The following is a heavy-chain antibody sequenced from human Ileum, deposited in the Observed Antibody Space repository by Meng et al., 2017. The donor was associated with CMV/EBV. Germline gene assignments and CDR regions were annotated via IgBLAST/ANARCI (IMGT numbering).Heavy chain of an antibody. CDR3: ARARVDCSGNSCYHDAFGI. CDR1: GGSFSGYY. Sequence: SETLSLTCAVYGGSFSGYYWSWIRQPPGKGLEWIAEIHHSGSTNYNPSLKSRVTISVDTSKNQFSLKLSSVTAADTAVYYCARARVDCSGNSCYHDAFGIWGQGTMVTVSS. D-gene: IGHD2-2*01. J-gene: IGHJ3*02. CDR2: IHHSGST. V-gene: IGHV4-34*01.